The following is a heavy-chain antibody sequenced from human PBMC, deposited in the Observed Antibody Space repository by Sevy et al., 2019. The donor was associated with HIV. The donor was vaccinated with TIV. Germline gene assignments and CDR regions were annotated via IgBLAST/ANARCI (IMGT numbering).Heavy chain of an antibody. J-gene: IGHJ4*02. D-gene: IGHD3-22*01. Sequence: SESLSLTCAVYGGSFSGYYWSWIRQPPGKGLEWVGEINHRGSTNYNPSLKSRVTISVDTSKNQFSLKLSSVTAADTAVYYCARVDHLAYYYDSSGYSTGYWGQGTLVTVSS. CDR2: INHRGST. CDR1: GGSFSGYY. V-gene: IGHV4-34*01. CDR3: ARVDHLAYYYDSSGYSTGY.